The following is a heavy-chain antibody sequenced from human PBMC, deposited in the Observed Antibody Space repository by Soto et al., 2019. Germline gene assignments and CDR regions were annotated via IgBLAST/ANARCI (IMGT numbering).Heavy chain of an antibody. CDR3: ARDRRDGYKRYFEF. D-gene: IGHD5-12*01. J-gene: IGHJ4*02. V-gene: IGHV1-69*08. CDR2: IIPLLGTA. Sequence: SVKVSCKASEGTFSSYSITWVRQAPGQRLEWMGEIIPLLGTANYAQKFQGRVTITGDKSTSTIYMGLSSLRSDDTAVYYCARDRRDGYKRYFEFWGQGNQVTVSS. CDR1: EGTFSSYS.